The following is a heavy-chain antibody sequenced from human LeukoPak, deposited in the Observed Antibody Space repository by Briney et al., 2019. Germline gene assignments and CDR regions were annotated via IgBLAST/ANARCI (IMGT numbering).Heavy chain of an antibody. CDR3: ARVHGYYFDSSGYDLDY. V-gene: IGHV3-23*01. CDR1: GFTFSSCA. J-gene: IGHJ4*02. CDR2: ISGSGGST. Sequence: GGSLRLSCAASGFTFSSCAMSWVRHAPGKGLEWVSAISGSGGSTYYADSVKGRFTISRDNSKNTLYLQMNSLSAEDTAVYYCARVHGYYFDSSGYDLDYWGQGTLVTVSS. D-gene: IGHD3-22*01.